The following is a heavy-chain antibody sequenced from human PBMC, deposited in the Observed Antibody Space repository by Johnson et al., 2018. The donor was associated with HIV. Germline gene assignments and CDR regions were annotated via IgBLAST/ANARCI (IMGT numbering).Heavy chain of an antibody. Sequence: VQLVESGGGLVQPGRSLRLSCAASGLTFEDYAMHWVRQAPGKGLEWVSGISWNSGSIGYADSVKGRFTISRDNAKNSLYLQMNSLRAEDTAVYYCARTPSLPGAFDIWGQGTMVTVSS. CDR2: ISWNSGSI. J-gene: IGHJ3*02. V-gene: IGHV3-9*01. CDR1: GLTFEDYA. CDR3: ARTPSLPGAFDI. D-gene: IGHD1-14*01.